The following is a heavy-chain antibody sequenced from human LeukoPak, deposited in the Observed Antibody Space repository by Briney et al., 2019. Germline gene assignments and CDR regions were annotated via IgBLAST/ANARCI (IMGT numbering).Heavy chain of an antibody. J-gene: IGHJ1*01. CDR2: ISGSAGCT. Sequence: GGSLCLSCAASGFTFRSYSISWVRQAPGKGLGWVSVISGSAGCTYYADSVKGRFTISRDNSKNTLYLQMNSLRAEDAAVYYCAKDEEQWLVRDFQHWGQGTLVTVSS. V-gene: IGHV3-23*01. D-gene: IGHD6-19*01. CDR1: GFTFRSYS. CDR3: AKDEEQWLVRDFQH.